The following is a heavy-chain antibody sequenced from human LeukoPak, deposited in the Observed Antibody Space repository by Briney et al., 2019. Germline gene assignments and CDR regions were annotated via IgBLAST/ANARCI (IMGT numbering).Heavy chain of an antibody. CDR2: TYDRCTYYN. CDR1: GDSVSSNSVA. CDR3: ARGVSYSFDY. J-gene: IGHJ4*02. Sequence: SQTLSLTCVISGDSVSSNSVAWNWISQSPSRGLEWLGNTYDRCTYYNDYAASVISRITINPDTYNNQFSLQLNSVTPEDTAVYYCARGVSYSFDYWGQGTLVTVSS. D-gene: IGHD2-8*01. V-gene: IGHV6-1*01.